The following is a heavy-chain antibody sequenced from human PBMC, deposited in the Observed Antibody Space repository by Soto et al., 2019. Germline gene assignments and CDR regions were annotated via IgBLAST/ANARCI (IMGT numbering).Heavy chain of an antibody. J-gene: IGHJ6*02. D-gene: IGHD4-17*01. CDR1: GFTFSSYA. Sequence: QVQLVESGGGVVQPGRSLRLSCAASGFTFSSYAMHWVRQAPGKGLEWVAVMSYDGSTKYYADSVEGRFTISRDDSKNMLYLQMNSLRAEDTAVYYCAKDQFDYGDHNYYYGMDVWGQGTTVTVSS. CDR3: AKDQFDYGDHNYYYGMDV. CDR2: MSYDGSTK. V-gene: IGHV3-30*18.